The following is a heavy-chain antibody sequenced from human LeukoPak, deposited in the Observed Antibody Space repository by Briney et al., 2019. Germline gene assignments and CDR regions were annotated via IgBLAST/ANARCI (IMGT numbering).Heavy chain of an antibody. D-gene: IGHD5-18*01. J-gene: IGHJ4*02. CDR3: ARDLRTGYTYGYPLDY. CDR2: INQDGSLK. CDR1: GFTFSSYW. V-gene: IGHV3-7*01. Sequence: GGSLRLSCAASGFTFSSYWMTWVRQAPGKGLEWVANINQDGSLKYYVDSVKGRLTISRDNAKNSLYLQMNSLRAEDTAFYYCARDLRTGYTYGYPLDYWGQGTLVTVSS.